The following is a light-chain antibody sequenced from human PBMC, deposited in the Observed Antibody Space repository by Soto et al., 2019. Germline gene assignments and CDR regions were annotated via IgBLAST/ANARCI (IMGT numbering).Light chain of an antibody. J-gene: IGLJ2*01. CDR3: SSYTTNSLHL. Sequence: QSALTQPASVSGSPGQSITISCTGSSSKVGDFNFVSWIQHHPGKAPKLIIYDVNNRPSRVSNRFSRSKSGNTASLTISGLQAEDEAVYYCSSYTTNSLHLFGGRTKLTVL. CDR2: DVN. CDR1: SSKVGDFNF. V-gene: IGLV2-14*03.